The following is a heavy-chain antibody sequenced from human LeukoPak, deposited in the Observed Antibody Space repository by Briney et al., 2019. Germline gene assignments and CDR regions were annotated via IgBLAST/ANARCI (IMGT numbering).Heavy chain of an antibody. D-gene: IGHD3-10*01. CDR3: ASSGRVRGVHFDY. V-gene: IGHV1-69*05. J-gene: IGHJ4*02. CDR1: GGTFSSYA. CDR2: IIPTFGTA. Sequence: ASVKVSCKASGGTFSSYAISWVRQAPGQGLEWMGRIIPTFGTANYAQKFQGRVTITTDESTSTAYMELSSLRSEDTAVYYCASSGRVRGVHFDYWGQGTLVTVSS.